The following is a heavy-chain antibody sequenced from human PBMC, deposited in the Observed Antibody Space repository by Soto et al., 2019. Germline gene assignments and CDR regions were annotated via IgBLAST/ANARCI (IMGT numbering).Heavy chain of an antibody. CDR3: ARVPYGSGWSLVDT. J-gene: IGHJ5*02. Sequence: VQLVESGGGLVQPGGSLRLSCAASGFTFSNYWMHWVRQAPGKGLVWVSRIDGDGISRNYADSVKGRLTISRDNAKNTLYLQMNSLRPEDTAVYYCARVPYGSGWSLVDTWGQGTLVTVSS. CDR2: IDGDGISR. D-gene: IGHD6-13*01. V-gene: IGHV3-74*01. CDR1: GFTFSNYW.